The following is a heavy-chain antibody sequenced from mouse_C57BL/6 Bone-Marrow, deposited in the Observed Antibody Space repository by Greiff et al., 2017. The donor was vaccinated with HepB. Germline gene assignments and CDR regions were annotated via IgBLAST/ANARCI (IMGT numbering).Heavy chain of an antibody. CDR1: GFNIKDYY. Sequence: VQLQQSGAELVKPGASVKLSCTASGFNIKDYYMHWVKQRTEKGLEWIGRIDPEHGETKYAPKFQGKATITADTSSNTAYLQLSSLTSEDTAVYYCARGSLPQYAMDYGGQGTSVTVSS. V-gene: IGHV14-2*01. CDR3: ARGSLPQYAMDY. CDR2: IDPEHGET. D-gene: IGHD5-5*01. J-gene: IGHJ4*01.